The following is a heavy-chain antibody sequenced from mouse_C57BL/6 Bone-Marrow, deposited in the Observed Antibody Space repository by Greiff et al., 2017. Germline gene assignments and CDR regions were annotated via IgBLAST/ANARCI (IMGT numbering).Heavy chain of an antibody. D-gene: IGHD1-1*01. J-gene: IGHJ4*01. CDR3: ARFITTMGDY. CDR2: ISYDGSN. CDR1: GYSITSGYY. V-gene: IGHV3-6*01. Sequence: DVHLVESGPGLVKPSQSLSLTCSATGYSITSGYYWNWIRQFPGNKLEWMGYISYDGSNNYNPSLKNRTSITRDTSKNQFFLKLTSVTHEDTATCYCARFITTMGDYWGQGTSVTVSS.